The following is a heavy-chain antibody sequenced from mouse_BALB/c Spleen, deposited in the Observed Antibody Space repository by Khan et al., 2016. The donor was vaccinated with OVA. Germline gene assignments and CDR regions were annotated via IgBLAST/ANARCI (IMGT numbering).Heavy chain of an antibody. Sequence: EVKLQESGPELVKPGASVKISCKASGHSFTGYFMNWVMQSHGKSLEWIGRINPHIGETFYNPTFKGKVTLTADESSSPASMELRSLASGDSAVYDCGRIDGSDFDYWGQGTSLTVSS. J-gene: IGHJ2*02. D-gene: IGHD1-1*01. V-gene: IGHV1-20*02. CDR2: INPHIGET. CDR1: GHSFTGYF. CDR3: GRIDGSDFDY.